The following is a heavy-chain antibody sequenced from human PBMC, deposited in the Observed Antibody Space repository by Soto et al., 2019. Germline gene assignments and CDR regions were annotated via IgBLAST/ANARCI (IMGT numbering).Heavy chain of an antibody. CDR2: ISYDGSNK. D-gene: IGHD6-13*01. J-gene: IGHJ6*02. CDR1: GFTFSSYA. CDR3: ARDVSSWYLKTLFGPYYYYGMDV. Sequence: QVQLVESGGGVVQPGRSLRLSCAASGFTFSSYAMHWVRQAPGKGLEWVAVISYDGSNKYYADSVKGRFTISRDNSKNTLYLQMNSLRAEDTAVYYCARDVSSWYLKTLFGPYYYYGMDVWGQGTTVTVSS. V-gene: IGHV3-30-3*01.